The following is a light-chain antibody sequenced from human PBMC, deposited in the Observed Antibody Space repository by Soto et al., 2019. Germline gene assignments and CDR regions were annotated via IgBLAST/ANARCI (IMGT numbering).Light chain of an antibody. Sequence: QSVLTQPASVSGSPGQSITISCTGTSSDVGSYNLVSWYQQHPGKAPKVMIYEVSKRPSGVPNRFSGSKSGYTASLTISWLQAEDEADYYCCSYAGSSTYVFGTGTKVTVL. V-gene: IGLV2-23*02. CDR3: CSYAGSSTYV. CDR2: EVS. J-gene: IGLJ1*01. CDR1: SSDVGSYNL.